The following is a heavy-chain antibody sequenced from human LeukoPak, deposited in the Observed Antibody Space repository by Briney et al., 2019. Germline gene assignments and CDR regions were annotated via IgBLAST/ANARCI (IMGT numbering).Heavy chain of an antibody. D-gene: IGHD3-10*01. V-gene: IGHV3-30*18. CDR2: ISYDGTNK. J-gene: IGHJ3*01. CDR3: AKRPDPDGSGSYYAFDV. CDR1: GFTFSSYA. Sequence: GGSLRLSCAASGFTFSSYAMSWVRQAPGKGLEWVAVISYDGTNKYYADSVKGRFTISRDNSKNTLYLQMHSLRAEDTAVYYCAKRPDPDGSGSYYAFDVWGQGTMVTVSS.